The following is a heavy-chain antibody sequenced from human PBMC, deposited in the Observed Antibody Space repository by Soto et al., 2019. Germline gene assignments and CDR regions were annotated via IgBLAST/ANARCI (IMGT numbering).Heavy chain of an antibody. J-gene: IGHJ5*02. CDR3: ARGSKYGSSWYNDNCFDP. V-gene: IGHV4-4*02. CDR2: IYHSGST. D-gene: IGHD6-13*01. CDR1: SGSISSSNW. Sequence: QVQLQESGPGLVKPSGTLSLTCAVSSGSISSSNWWSWVRQPPGKRLEWIGEIYHSGSTNYNPSLKSRVTISVDKTKNQFALKLSSVTAADTAVYYCARGSKYGSSWYNDNCFDPWGPGTLVTVCS.